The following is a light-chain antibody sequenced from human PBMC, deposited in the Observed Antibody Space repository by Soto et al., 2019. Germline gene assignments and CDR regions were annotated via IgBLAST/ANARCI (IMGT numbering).Light chain of an antibody. J-gene: IGKJ1*01. CDR2: GAS. Sequence: IVWTPSPGTLSLSPGERASLSCRASQSVSSSYLAWYQQKPGQAPRLLIYGASSRATGIPDRFSGSGSGTDFTLTISRLEPEDFAVYYCQQYGSSPWTFGQGTNVGIK. V-gene: IGKV3-20*01. CDR1: QSVSSSY. CDR3: QQYGSSPWT.